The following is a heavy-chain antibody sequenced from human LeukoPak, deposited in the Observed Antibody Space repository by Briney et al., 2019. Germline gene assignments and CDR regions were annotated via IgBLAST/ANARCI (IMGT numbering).Heavy chain of an antibody. J-gene: IGHJ4*02. D-gene: IGHD4-17*01. Sequence: PSETLSLTCAVYGGSFSGYYWSWIRQPPGKGLEWIGEINHSGSTNYNPSLKSRVTISVDTSKNQFSLKLSSVTAADTAVYYCARPSLYGDCNYWGQGTLVTVSS. CDR3: ARPSLYGDCNY. CDR2: INHSGST. CDR1: GGSFSGYY. V-gene: IGHV4-34*01.